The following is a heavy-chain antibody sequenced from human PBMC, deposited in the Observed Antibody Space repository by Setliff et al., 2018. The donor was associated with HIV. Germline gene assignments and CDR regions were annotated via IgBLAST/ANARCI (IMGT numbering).Heavy chain of an antibody. V-gene: IGHV1-46*01. D-gene: IGHD3-10*01. CDR1: GGTFSTYA. CDR3: ARDFGGRWTFDY. J-gene: IGHJ4*02. Sequence: ASVKVSCKASGGTFSTYAISWVRQAPGQGLEWMGMITPSDGNTNYEQKFQGRVTMTRDTSTTTVYMELSSLTSEDTAIYYCARDFGGRWTFDYWGQGTLVTVSS. CDR2: ITPSDGNT.